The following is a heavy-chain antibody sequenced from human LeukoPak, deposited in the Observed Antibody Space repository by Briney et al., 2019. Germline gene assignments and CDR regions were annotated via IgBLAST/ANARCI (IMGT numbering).Heavy chain of an antibody. D-gene: IGHD5-12*01. Sequence: SVKVSCKASGGTFISYAISWVRQAPGQGLEWMGGIIPIFDTANYAQKFQGRVTITADESTSTAYMELSSLRSEDTAVYYCARVKVATITYYYYYYGMDVWGQGTTVTVSS. CDR2: IIPIFDTA. CDR1: GGTFISYA. J-gene: IGHJ6*02. CDR3: ARVKVATITYYYYYYGMDV. V-gene: IGHV1-69*13.